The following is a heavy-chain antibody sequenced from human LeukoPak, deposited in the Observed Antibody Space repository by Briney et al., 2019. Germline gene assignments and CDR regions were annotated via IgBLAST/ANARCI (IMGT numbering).Heavy chain of an antibody. V-gene: IGHV3-23*01. CDR2: MRSGDGDT. Sequence: GGSLRLSCVASGFTFSNYAMSWVRQAPGKGLEWVAVMRSGDGDTTYADSVRGRFTISRDNSKNTFHLQMNSLRAEDTAVYYCARRAGDYSHPYDYWGQGTLVTVSS. J-gene: IGHJ4*02. CDR3: ARRAGDYSHPYDY. D-gene: IGHD3-22*01. CDR1: GFTFSNYA.